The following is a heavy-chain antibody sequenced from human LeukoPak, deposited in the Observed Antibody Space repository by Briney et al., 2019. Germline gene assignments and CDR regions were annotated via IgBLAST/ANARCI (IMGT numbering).Heavy chain of an antibody. CDR1: GFTFSSYS. CDR2: ISSSSSYI. Sequence: GGSLRLSCAASGFTFSSYSMNWVRQAPGKGLEWVSSISSSSSYIYYADSVKGRFTISRDNAKNSLYLQMNSLRAEDTAVYYCARIEWSLRRDIDYWGQGTLVTVSS. CDR3: ARIEWSLRRDIDY. J-gene: IGHJ4*02. D-gene: IGHD3-3*01. V-gene: IGHV3-21*01.